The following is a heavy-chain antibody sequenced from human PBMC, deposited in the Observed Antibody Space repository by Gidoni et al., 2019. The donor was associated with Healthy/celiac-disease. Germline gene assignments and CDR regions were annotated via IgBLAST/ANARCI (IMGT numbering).Heavy chain of an antibody. Sequence: EVQLVESGGGLVKPGGSIRLSYAASGFTFSNAWMSWVRQAPGKGLEWVGRIKSKTDGGTTDYAAPVKGRFTISRDDSKNTLYLQMNSLKTEDTAVYYCTSLNGDSSYYYYMDVWGKGTTVTVSS. CDR3: TSLNGDSSYYYYMDV. D-gene: IGHD4-17*01. V-gene: IGHV3-15*01. J-gene: IGHJ6*03. CDR1: GFTFSNAW. CDR2: IKSKTDGGTT.